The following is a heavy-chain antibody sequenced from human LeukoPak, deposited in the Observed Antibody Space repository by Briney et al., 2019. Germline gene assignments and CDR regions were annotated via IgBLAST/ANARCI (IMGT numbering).Heavy chain of an antibody. CDR1: GFTFSSYW. D-gene: IGHD1-26*01. Sequence: GGSLRLSCAASGFTFSSYWMNWARQAPGKGLEWVASINHNGNVNYYVDSVKGRFTISRDNAKNSLYLQMSNLRAEDTAVYYCARRLSSGSYYGEYYWGQGTLVTVSS. J-gene: IGHJ4*02. CDR2: INHNGNVN. V-gene: IGHV3-7*03. CDR3: ARRLSSGSYYGEYY.